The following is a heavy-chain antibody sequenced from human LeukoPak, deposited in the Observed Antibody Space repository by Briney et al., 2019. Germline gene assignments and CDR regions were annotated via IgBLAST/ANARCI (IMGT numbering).Heavy chain of an antibody. CDR3: AKQLMVYARD. D-gene: IGHD2-8*01. CDR2: IKQDGSEK. CDR1: GFTFSSYW. V-gene: IGHV3-7*03. Sequence: GGSLRLSCAASGFTFSSYWMSWVRQAPGKGLEWVANIKQDGSEKYYVDSVKGRFTISRDNSKNTLYLQMNSLRAEDTAVYYCAKQLMVYARDWGQGTLVTVSS. J-gene: IGHJ4*02.